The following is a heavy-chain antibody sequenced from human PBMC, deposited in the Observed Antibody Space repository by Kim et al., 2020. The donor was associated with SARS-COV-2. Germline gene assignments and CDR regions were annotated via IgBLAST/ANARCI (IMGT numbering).Heavy chain of an antibody. CDR2: ISYDGSNK. J-gene: IGHJ3*02. Sequence: GGSLRLSCAASGFTFSSYGMHWVRQAPGKGLEWVAVISYDGSNKYYADSVKGRFTISRDNSKNTLYLQMNSLRAEDTAVYYCATDIVVVPAANPYAFDIWGQGTIVTVSS. V-gene: IGHV3-33*05. CDR1: GFTFSSYG. CDR3: ATDIVVVPAANPYAFDI. D-gene: IGHD2-2*01.